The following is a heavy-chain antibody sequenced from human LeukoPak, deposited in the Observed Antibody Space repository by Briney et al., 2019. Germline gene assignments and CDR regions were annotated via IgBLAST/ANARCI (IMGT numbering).Heavy chain of an antibody. Sequence: ASVKVSCKVSGYTLTELSMHWVRQAPGKGLEWMGGFDPEDGETIYAQKFQGRVTMTEDTSTDTAYMELSSLRSEDTAVYYCATGRYDFWSGSTGPRFDPWGQGTLVTVSS. D-gene: IGHD3-3*01. CDR3: ATGRYDFWSGSTGPRFDP. CDR2: FDPEDGET. J-gene: IGHJ5*02. V-gene: IGHV1-24*01. CDR1: GYTLTELS.